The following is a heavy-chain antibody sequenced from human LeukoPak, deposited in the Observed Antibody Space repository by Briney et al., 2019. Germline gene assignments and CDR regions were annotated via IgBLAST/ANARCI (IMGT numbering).Heavy chain of an antibody. D-gene: IGHD6-19*01. J-gene: IGHJ6*02. V-gene: IGHV1-8*01. CDR1: GYTFTSYD. Sequence: ASVKVSCKASGYTFTSYDINWVRQATGQGLEWMGWMNPNSGNTGYAQKFQGRVTMTRNTSVSTAYMELSSLRSEDTAVYYCARGGGWYPADYGYYYYYYGMDVWGQGTTVTVSS. CDR3: ARGGGWYPADYGYYYYYYGMDV. CDR2: MNPNSGNT.